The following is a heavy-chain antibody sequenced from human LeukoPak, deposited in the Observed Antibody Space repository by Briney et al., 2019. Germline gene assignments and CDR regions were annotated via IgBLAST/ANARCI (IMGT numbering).Heavy chain of an antibody. D-gene: IGHD3-10*01. CDR2: MNPNSGNT. Sequence: SVQVSCKASGYTFTSYGISWVRQATGQGLEWMGWMNPNSGNTGYAQKFQGRVTMTRNTSISTAYMELSSLRSEDTAVYYCARGRGGFAMVRGVNYWGQGTLVTVSS. V-gene: IGHV1-8*02. CDR1: GYTFTSYG. CDR3: ARGRGGFAMVRGVNY. J-gene: IGHJ4*02.